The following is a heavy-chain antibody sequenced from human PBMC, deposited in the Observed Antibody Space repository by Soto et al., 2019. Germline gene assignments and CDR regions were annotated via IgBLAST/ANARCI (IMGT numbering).Heavy chain of an antibody. CDR3: ASLEVGLDY. CDR2: IYYTGGT. V-gene: IGHV4-61*03. Sequence: QVQLQESGPGLVKPSETLSLTCSVSGGSVSSGSYYWSWIRQSPEKGLEWIGFIYYTGGTKYNPSLASRVTISADTSRNHFSLKLTSVTAADMAVYYCASLEVGLDYWGQGVLVTVSS. J-gene: IGHJ4*02. CDR1: GGSVSSGSYY.